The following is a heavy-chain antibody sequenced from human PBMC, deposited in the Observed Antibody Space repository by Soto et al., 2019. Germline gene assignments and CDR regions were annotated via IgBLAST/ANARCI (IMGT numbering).Heavy chain of an antibody. CDR3: ARRHGGPLAF. V-gene: IGHV4-59*08. CDR1: GGSISSYY. Sequence: PSETLPLTCTVSGGSISSYYWSWIRQPPGKGLEWIGYIYYSGSTNYNPSLKSRVTISVDTSKNQFSLKLSSVTAADTAVYYCARRHGGPLAFWGQGTLVPGSS. D-gene: IGHD2-15*01. J-gene: IGHJ4*02. CDR2: IYYSGST.